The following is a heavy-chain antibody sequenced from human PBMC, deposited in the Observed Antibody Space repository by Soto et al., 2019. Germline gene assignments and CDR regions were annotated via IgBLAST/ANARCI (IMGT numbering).Heavy chain of an antibody. CDR1: GYTFTSYG. D-gene: IGHD1-26*01. J-gene: IGHJ6*02. V-gene: IGHV1-18*01. CDR2: ISAYNGNT. Sequence: QVQLVQSGAEVKKPGASVKVSCKASGYTFTSYGISWVRQAPGQGLEWMGWISAYNGNTNYAQKLQGRVTVTTDTPTGTAYVELRSLRSDATAVYYCARVGELLGAYYDGMDVWGQGTTVTVSS. CDR3: ARVGELLGAYYDGMDV.